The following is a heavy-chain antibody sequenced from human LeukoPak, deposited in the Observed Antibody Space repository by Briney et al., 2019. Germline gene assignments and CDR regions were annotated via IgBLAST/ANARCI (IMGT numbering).Heavy chain of an antibody. CDR3: ATDRAYCGGDCYPDAFDI. J-gene: IGHJ3*02. D-gene: IGHD2-21*02. Sequence: GASVKVSCKASGGTFSSYAISWVRQAPGQGLEWMGGIIPIFGTANYAQKFQGRVTITVDESTSTAYMELSSLRSEDTAVYYCATDRAYCGGDCYPDAFDIWGQGTMVTVSS. V-gene: IGHV1-69*13. CDR1: GGTFSSYA. CDR2: IIPIFGTA.